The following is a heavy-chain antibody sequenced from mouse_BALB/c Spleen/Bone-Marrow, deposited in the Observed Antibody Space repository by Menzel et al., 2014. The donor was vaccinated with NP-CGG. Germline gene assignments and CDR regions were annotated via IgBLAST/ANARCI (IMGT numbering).Heavy chain of an antibody. D-gene: IGHD1-2*01. CDR1: GFDFGGYW. CDR2: INPGSSTI. Sequence: EVMLVESGGGLVQPGGSLNLACVASGFDFGGYWMSWARQAPGKGLEWIGEINPGSSTINYSPSLKDKFIISRDNAKNTLYLQMSKVRSEDTALYYCARLGHYGYPDNWGQGTTLTVSS. V-gene: IGHV4-2*02. J-gene: IGHJ2*01. CDR3: ARLGHYGYPDN.